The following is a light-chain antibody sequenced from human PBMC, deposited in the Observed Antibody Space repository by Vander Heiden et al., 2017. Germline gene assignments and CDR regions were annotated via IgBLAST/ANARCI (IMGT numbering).Light chain of an antibody. V-gene: IGKV1-5*03. CDR3: QQYNSYSRT. CDR2: KAS. CDR1: QSISSW. J-gene: IGKJ1*01. Sequence: DIQITQSPSTLSASVGDRVTITCRASQSISSWLAWYQQKPGKAPKLLIYKASSLESGVPSRFSGSGSGTEFTLTISSLRPDDFATYYCQQYNSYSRTFGQGTKVEIK.